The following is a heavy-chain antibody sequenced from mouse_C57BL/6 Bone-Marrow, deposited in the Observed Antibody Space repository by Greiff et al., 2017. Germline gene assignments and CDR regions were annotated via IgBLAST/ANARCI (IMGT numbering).Heavy chain of an antibody. D-gene: IGHD1-1*01. CDR1: GYTFTGYW. J-gene: IGHJ4*01. CDR2: ILPGSGST. V-gene: IGHV1-9*01. Sequence: QVQLKQSGAELMKPGASVKLSCKATGYTFTGYWIEWVKQRPGHGLEWIGEILPGSGSTNYNEKFKGKATFTADTSSNTAYMQLSSLTTEDSAIYYCASRITTVVNYYAMDYWGQGTSVTVSS. CDR3: ASRITTVVNYYAMDY.